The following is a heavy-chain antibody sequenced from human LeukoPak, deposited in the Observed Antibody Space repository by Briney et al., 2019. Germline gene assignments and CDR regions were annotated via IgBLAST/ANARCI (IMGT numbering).Heavy chain of an antibody. J-gene: IGHJ1*01. Sequence: GGSLRLSCAASGFTFINAWMSWVRQAPGKGLEWVGRIKSKTDGGTIDYAAPVKGRFTISRDDSKDTLFLQMNSLKTEDTAVYYCTTDLSELDDSGYYAKYFHHWGQGTLVSVSS. CDR1: GFTFINAW. CDR2: IKSKTDGGTI. V-gene: IGHV3-15*01. D-gene: IGHD3-22*01. CDR3: TTDLSELDDSGYYAKYFHH.